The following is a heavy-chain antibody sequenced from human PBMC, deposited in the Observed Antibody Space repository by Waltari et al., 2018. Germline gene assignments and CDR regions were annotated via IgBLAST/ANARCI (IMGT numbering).Heavy chain of an antibody. J-gene: IGHJ4*02. V-gene: IGHV3-74*01. CDR1: AFTLSSYW. CDR2: INTDGSST. D-gene: IGHD1-26*01. CDR3: ARIVGAPPYYFDY. Sequence: EVQLVESGGGLVQPGGALRLSCAASAFTLSSYWMYWVRQAPGKGLVWVSRINTDGSSTTYADSVRGRFTISRDNAKDTLYLQMNSLRAEDTAVYYCARIVGAPPYYFDYWGQGTLVTVSS.